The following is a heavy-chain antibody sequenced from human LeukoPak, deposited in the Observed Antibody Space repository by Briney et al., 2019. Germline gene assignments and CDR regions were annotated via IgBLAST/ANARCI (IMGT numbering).Heavy chain of an antibody. CDR1: GYTFTGYY. D-gene: IGHD3-22*01. J-gene: IGHJ4*02. CDR2: INPNSGGT. V-gene: IGHV1-2*02. Sequence: ASVKVSCKASGYTFTGYYMHWVRQAPGQGLEWMGWINPNSGGTNYAQKFQGRVTMTRDTSISTAYMELSRLRSDDTAVYYCARVRYYDSSGYYYGGLEFYFDYWGQGTLVTVSS. CDR3: ARVRYYDSSGYYYGGLEFYFDY.